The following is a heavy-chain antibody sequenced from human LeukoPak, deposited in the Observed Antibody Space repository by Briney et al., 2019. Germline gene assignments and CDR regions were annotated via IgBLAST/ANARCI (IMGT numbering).Heavy chain of an antibody. CDR3: SVNYCSGGSCYML. CDR1: GFTFSGSA. D-gene: IGHD2-15*01. CDR2: IRSKANSYAT. J-gene: IGHJ4*02. Sequence: GGSLRLSCAASGFTFSGSAMHWVRQASEKGLEWVGRIRSKANSYATAYAASVKGRFTISRDDSKNTAYLQMNSLKTEDTAVYYCSVNYCSGGSCYMLWGQGTLVTVSS. V-gene: IGHV3-73*01.